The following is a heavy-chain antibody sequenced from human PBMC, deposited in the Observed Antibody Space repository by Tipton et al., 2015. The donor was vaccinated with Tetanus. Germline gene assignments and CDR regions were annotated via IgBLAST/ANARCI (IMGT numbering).Heavy chain of an antibody. CDR3: VSGSALDY. CDR1: GFTFSYYA. CDR2: IWSDGSKI. V-gene: IGHV3-33*03. Sequence: SLRLSCEASGFTFSYYAMNWVRQAPGKGLEWVAVIWSDGSKIYYSDSVKGRFTISRDNDKNTLYLQMDSLRAEDTATYYCVSGSALDYWGQGTLITVSS. J-gene: IGHJ4*02. D-gene: IGHD6-25*01.